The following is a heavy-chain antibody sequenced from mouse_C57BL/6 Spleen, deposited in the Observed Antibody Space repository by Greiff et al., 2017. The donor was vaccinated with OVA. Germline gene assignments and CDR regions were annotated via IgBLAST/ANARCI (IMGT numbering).Heavy chain of an antibody. J-gene: IGHJ4*01. CDR3: ASQIKGVMDY. CDR2: IYPRSGNT. V-gene: IGHV1-81*01. Sequence: QVQLKQSGAELARPGASVKLSCKASGYTFTSYGISWVKQRTGQGLEWIGEIYPRSGNTYYNEKFKGKATLTADKSSSTAYMELRSLTSEDSAVYFCASQIKGVMDYWGQGTSVTVSS. CDR1: GYTFTSYG. D-gene: IGHD2-4*01.